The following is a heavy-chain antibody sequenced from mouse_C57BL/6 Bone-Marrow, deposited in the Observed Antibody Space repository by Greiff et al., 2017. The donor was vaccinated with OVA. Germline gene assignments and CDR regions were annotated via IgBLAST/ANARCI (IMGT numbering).Heavy chain of an antibody. D-gene: IGHD2-4*01. CDR3: VGHDYDYGDY. CDR2: IRSKSNNYAT. J-gene: IGHJ2*01. CDR1: GFSFTTYA. Sequence: EVKLMESGGGLVQPKGSLKLSCAASGFSFTTYAMNWVRQAPGKGLEWVARIRSKSNNYATYYADSVKDRFTISRDDSESMLYLRMNNLEAEDTAMYYCVGHDYDYGDYWGQGTTLTVSS. V-gene: IGHV10-1*01.